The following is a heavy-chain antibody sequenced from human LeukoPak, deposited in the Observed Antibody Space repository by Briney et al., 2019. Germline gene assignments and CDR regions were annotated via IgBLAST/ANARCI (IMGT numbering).Heavy chain of an antibody. D-gene: IGHD1-26*01. J-gene: IGHJ4*02. Sequence: GGSLRLSCTTSGFTFGDYTMSWFRQAPGKGLEWVGFIRSKPYGATTEYAAAVQGRFTISRDDSQNIAFLQMNSLKSDDTAVYYCSRVWGWDLLRPDYWGQGTLVTVSS. CDR2: IRSKPYGATT. CDR1: GFTFGDYT. V-gene: IGHV3-49*03. CDR3: SRVWGWDLLRPDY.